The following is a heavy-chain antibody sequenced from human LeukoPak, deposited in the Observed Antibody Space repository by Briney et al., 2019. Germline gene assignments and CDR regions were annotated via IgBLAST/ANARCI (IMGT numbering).Heavy chain of an antibody. CDR1: GYTFTVDY. D-gene: IGHD3-16*01. J-gene: IGHJ5*02. CDR2: INTNTGNP. CDR3: ARRRGGYDP. V-gene: IGHV7-4-1*02. Sequence: ASVKVSCKASGYTFTVDYMHWVRQAPGQGLEWMGVINTNTGNPTYAQGFKGRFVFYLDTSVSTAYLQISSLKAEDTAVYYCARRRGGYDPWGQGTLVTVSS.